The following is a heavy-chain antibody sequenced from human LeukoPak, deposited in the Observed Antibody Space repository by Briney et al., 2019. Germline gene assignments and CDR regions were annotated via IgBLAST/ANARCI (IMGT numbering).Heavy chain of an antibody. CDR3: ARVSSGYFY. CDR1: GFTFSTYS. CDR2: ISSGSSFI. J-gene: IGHJ4*02. D-gene: IGHD3-22*01. Sequence: GGSPRLSCAASGFTFSTYSMNWVRQAPGKGLEWVSSISSGSSFIYYADSVKGRFTISRDNAKNSLFLQMNSLRAEDTAVYYCARVSSGYFYWGQGTLVTVSS. V-gene: IGHV3-21*01.